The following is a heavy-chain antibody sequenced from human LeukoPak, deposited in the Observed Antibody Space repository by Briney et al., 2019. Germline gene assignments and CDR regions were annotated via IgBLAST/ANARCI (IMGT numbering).Heavy chain of an antibody. J-gene: IGHJ2*01. Sequence: SETLSLTCTVSGGSISSYYWSWIRQPPGKGLEWIGSIYYSGSTNYNPSLKSRVTISVDTSKNQFSLKLSSMIAADTAVYYCARVSSSWYQDWYFDLWGRGTLVTVPS. V-gene: IGHV4-59*12. D-gene: IGHD6-13*01. CDR3: ARVSSSWYQDWYFDL. CDR2: IYYSGST. CDR1: GGSISSYY.